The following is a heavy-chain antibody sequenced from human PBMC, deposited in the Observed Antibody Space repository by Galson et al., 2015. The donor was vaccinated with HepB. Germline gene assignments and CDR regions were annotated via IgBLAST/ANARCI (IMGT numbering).Heavy chain of an antibody. J-gene: IGHJ4*02. CDR3: ARDGGDSNFDY. CDR1: GFTFSSYS. D-gene: IGHD3-16*01. Sequence: SLRLSCAASGFTFSSYSMNWVRQAPGKGLEWVSYISTSSSIIYYADSVKGRFTISRDNAKKSLYLQKNSLRAEDTAVYFCARDGGDSNFDYWGQGTLVTVSS. CDR2: ISTSSSII. V-gene: IGHV3-48*01.